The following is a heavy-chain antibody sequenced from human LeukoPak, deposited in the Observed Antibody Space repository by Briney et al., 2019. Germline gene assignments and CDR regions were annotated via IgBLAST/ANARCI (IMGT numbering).Heavy chain of an antibody. J-gene: IGHJ4*02. Sequence: PSETLSLTCTVSGGSISSSSYYWGWIRQPPGKGLEWIGSIYYSGSTNYNPSLKSRVTISVDKSKNQFSLKLSSVTAADTAVYYCARIGVDTAMVISPREYYFDYWGQGTLVTVSS. D-gene: IGHD5-18*01. CDR1: GGSISSSSYY. CDR2: IYYSGST. V-gene: IGHV4-39*07. CDR3: ARIGVDTAMVISPREYYFDY.